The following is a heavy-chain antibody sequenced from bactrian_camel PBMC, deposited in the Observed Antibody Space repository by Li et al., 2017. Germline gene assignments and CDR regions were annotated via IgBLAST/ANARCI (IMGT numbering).Heavy chain of an antibody. CDR1: GFTFGTYA. CDR3: AKGGSPAT. J-gene: IGHJ4*01. Sequence: HVQLVESGGGSAQPGGSLRLACEASGFTFGTYAMYWVRQAPGKRLEWVSGIDRGGSANYADSVKGRFTISRDNAKNTLYLQLNSLKTEDSAMYYCAKGGSPATRGQGTQVTVS. D-gene: IGHD4*01. V-gene: IGHV3S1*01. CDR2: IDRGGSA.